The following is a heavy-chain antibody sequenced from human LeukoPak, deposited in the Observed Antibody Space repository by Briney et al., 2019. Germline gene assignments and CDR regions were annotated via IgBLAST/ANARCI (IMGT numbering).Heavy chain of an antibody. CDR2: IYYSGST. Sequence: SETLSLTCTVSGGSISSSSYYWGWIRQPPGKGLEWIGSIYYSGSTYYNPSLKSRVTISVDTSKNQFSLKLTSVTAADTAVYSCASKRGLYAFFDPWGQGTLVTVSS. D-gene: IGHD2-8*01. CDR1: GGSISSSSYY. J-gene: IGHJ5*02. CDR3: ASKRGLYAFFDP. V-gene: IGHV4-39*01.